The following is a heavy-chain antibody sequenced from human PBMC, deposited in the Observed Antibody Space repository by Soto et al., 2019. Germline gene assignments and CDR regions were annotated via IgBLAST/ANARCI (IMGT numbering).Heavy chain of an antibody. CDR2: ISWNRGTI. D-gene: IGHD4-4*01. V-gene: IGHV3-9*01. J-gene: IGHJ4*02. CDR3: VKDKRYSNYEHYFDH. CDR1: GFSFQNYA. Sequence: EVQLVESGGGLVQPGRSLRLSCAASGFSFQNYAMHWVRQAPGKGLEWVSGISWNRGTIGYADSVRGRFTISRDNAKNSLYLQMNSLRPEDTAFYYCVKDKRYSNYEHYFDHCGQGTLVNVSS.